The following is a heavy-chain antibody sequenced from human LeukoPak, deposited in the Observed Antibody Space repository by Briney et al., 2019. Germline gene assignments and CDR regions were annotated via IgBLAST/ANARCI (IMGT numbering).Heavy chain of an antibody. CDR3: ARSNGGYDSPFDY. J-gene: IGHJ4*02. Sequence: RSSETLSLTCAVYGGSFSGYYWSWIRQPPGKGLEWIGEINHSGSTNYNPSLKSRVTISVDTSKNQFSLKLSSVTAADTAVYYCARSNGGYDSPFDYWGQGTLVTVSS. V-gene: IGHV4-34*01. CDR1: GGSFSGYY. CDR2: INHSGST. D-gene: IGHD5-12*01.